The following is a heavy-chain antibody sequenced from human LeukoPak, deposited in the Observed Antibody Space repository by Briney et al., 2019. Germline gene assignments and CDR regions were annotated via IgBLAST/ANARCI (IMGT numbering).Heavy chain of an antibody. CDR3: ARQTGSGLFTLP. V-gene: IGHV4-38-2*01. D-gene: IGHD3/OR15-3a*01. CDR2: IYYTGNT. Sequence: SETLSLTCAVSSYSISNDYYWGWIRQPPGKGLEWIGSIYYTGNTYYNASLKSRVTISIDTSNNQISLRLISVTATDTAMYYCARQTGSGLFTLPGGQGTLVTVSS. J-gene: IGHJ4*02. CDR1: SYSISNDYY.